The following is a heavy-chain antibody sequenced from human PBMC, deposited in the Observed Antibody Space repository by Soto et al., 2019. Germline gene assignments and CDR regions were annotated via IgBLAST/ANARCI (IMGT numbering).Heavy chain of an antibody. CDR3: ARGGGSDSFDN. V-gene: IGHV4-30-2*01. CDR2: INHLETT. J-gene: IGHJ4*02. CDR1: GASITYGGYS. D-gene: IGHD1-26*01. Sequence: SETLSLTCTVSGASITYGGYSWSWIRQTPGKGLEWIGYINHLETTFYNPSFESRLTLSIDRAKNQFSLNLNSMSAADRGVYFCARGGGSDSFDNWGQGILVTVSS.